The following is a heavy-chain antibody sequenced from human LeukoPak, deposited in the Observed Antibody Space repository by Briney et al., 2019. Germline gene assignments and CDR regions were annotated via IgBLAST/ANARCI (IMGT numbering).Heavy chain of an antibody. CDR2: INHSGSA. CDR1: GGSFSSYY. CDR3: ARVWIAVAIDY. D-gene: IGHD6-19*01. Sequence: PSETLSLTCAVYGGSFSSYYWSWIRQPPGKGLEWIGEINHSGSAKYSPSLESRVTISVDTSKNQASLNLRSVSAADTAVYYCARVWIAVAIDYWGQGTLVTVSS. V-gene: IGHV4-34*01. J-gene: IGHJ4*02.